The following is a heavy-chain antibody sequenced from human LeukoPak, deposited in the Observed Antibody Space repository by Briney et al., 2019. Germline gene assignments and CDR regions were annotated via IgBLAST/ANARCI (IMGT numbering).Heavy chain of an antibody. CDR1: GGSISSGGYY. CDR2: IYYSGST. CDR3: ARSGGEFASDY. Sequence: SQALSLTCTVSGGSISSGGYYWSWLRQHPGTGLEWIGYIYYSGSTYYNPSLKSRVTISVDTSKNQFSLKLSSVTAADTAVYYCARSGGEFASDYWGQGTLVTVSS. D-gene: IGHD3-16*01. V-gene: IGHV4-31*03. J-gene: IGHJ4*02.